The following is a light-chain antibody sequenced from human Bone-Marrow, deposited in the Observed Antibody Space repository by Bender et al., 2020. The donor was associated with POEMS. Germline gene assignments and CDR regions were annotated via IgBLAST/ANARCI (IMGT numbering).Light chain of an antibody. Sequence: QSVLTQPPSASGTPGQRVTISCSGSNSNIGTNAVNWYQQFPGTAPQLLIYSDNQRPSGVPDRFYAFKSGTSASLASSGLQSEEEADYYCAAWDACLSGGVFGGGNKLTVL. V-gene: IGLV1-44*01. J-gene: IGLJ3*02. CDR1: NSNIGTNA. CDR3: AAWDACLSGGV. CDR2: SDN.